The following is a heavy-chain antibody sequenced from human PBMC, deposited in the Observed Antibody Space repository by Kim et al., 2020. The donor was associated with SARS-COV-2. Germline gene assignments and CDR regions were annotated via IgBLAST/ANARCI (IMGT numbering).Heavy chain of an antibody. CDR3: ARAFVTIFGVVTLTRGWFDP. V-gene: IGHV3-48*03. J-gene: IGHJ5*02. Sequence: GGSLRLSCAASGFTFSSYEMNWVRQAPGKGLEWVSYISSSGSTIYYADSVKGRFTISRDNAKNSLYLQMNSLRAEDTAVYYCARAFVTIFGVVTLTRGWFDPWGLGTLVTVSS. D-gene: IGHD3-3*01. CDR2: ISSSGSTI. CDR1: GFTFSSYE.